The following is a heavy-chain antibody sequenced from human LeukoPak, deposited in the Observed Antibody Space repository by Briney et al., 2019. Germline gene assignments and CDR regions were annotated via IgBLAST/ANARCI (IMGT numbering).Heavy chain of an antibody. CDR3: ARASDKGGDY. V-gene: IGHV3-21*01. CDR1: GFTFSSYS. D-gene: IGHD1-26*01. CDR2: ISSSSSYI. J-gene: IGHJ4*02. Sequence: GGCLRLSRAASGFTFSSYSMNWVRQAPGKGLEWVSSISSSSSYIYYADSVKGRFTITRDNAKNSLYLQMNSLRAEDKAVYYCARASDKGGDYWGQGTLVTVSS.